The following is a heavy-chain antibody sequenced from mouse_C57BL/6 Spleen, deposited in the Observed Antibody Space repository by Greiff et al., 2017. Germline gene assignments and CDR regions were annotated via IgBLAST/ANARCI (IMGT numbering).Heavy chain of an antibody. V-gene: IGHV5-17*01. CDR1: GFTFSDYG. J-gene: IGHJ2*01. CDR2: ISSGSSTI. Sequence: EVHLVVSGGGLVKPGGSLKLSCAASGFTFSDYGMHWVRQAPEKGLEWVAYISSGSSTIYYADTVKGRFTISRDKAKNTLFLQMTSLRSEDTAMYYCARTIYYGNDFDYWGQGTTLTVSS. CDR3: ARTIYYGNDFDY. D-gene: IGHD2-1*01.